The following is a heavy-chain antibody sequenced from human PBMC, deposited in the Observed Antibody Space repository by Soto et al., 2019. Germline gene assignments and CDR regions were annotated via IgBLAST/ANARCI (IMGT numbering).Heavy chain of an antibody. CDR2: IKKEGSEK. CDR3: ASQRIDGYFCDY. J-gene: IGHJ4*02. Sequence: GGSLRLSCVGSGFTFSTYWMTWVRQAPGKGLEWVANIKKEGSEKHYVGSVKGRFTITRDNPKNTLYLQMNSLRAEDSTVYYCASQRIDGYFCDYWGQGTLVTVSS. D-gene: IGHD5-12*01. V-gene: IGHV3-7*01. CDR1: GFTFSTYW.